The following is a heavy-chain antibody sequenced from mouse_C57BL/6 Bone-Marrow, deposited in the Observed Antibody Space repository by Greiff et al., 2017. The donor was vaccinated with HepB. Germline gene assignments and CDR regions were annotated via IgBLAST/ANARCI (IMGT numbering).Heavy chain of an antibody. V-gene: IGHV1-54*01. CDR3: ARWGLGQNY. Sequence: VQLQQSGAELVRPGTSVKVSCKASGYAFTNYLIEWVKQRPGQGLEWIGVINPGSGGTNYNEKFKGKATLTADKSSSTAYMQLSGLTSEDSAVYFCARWGLGQNYWGQGTTLTVSS. CDR2: INPGSGGT. J-gene: IGHJ2*01. CDR1: GYAFTNYL. D-gene: IGHD4-1*01.